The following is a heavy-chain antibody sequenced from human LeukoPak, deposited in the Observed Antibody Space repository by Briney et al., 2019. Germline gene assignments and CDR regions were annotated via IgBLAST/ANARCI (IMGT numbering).Heavy chain of an antibody. CDR3: ASSKNMVDLGY. D-gene: IGHD2-8*01. CDR2: MYHSGST. V-gene: IGHV4-38-2*02. Sequence: SETLSLTCIVSGYSVAGVFYWGWIRQPPGKGLEWIGNMYHSGSTDYNPSLNSRVTISVDTSKNQFSLKVNSVTAADTAVYYCASSKNMVDLGYWGQGTLVTVSS. J-gene: IGHJ4*02. CDR1: GYSVAGVFY.